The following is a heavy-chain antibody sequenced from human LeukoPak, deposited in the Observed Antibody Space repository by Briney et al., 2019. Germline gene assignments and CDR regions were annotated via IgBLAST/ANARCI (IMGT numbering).Heavy chain of an antibody. J-gene: IGHJ3*02. CDR3: ARSFHFGRYCSSTSCYKGYHDAFDI. Sequence: GASVKVSCKASGYTFTSYGISWVRQAPGQGLEWMGWISAYDGNTNYAQKLQGRVTMTTDTSTSTAYMELRSLRSDDTAVYYCARSFHFGRYCSSTSCYKGYHDAFDIWGQGTMVTVSS. CDR1: GYTFTSYG. V-gene: IGHV1-18*01. CDR2: ISAYDGNT. D-gene: IGHD2-2*02.